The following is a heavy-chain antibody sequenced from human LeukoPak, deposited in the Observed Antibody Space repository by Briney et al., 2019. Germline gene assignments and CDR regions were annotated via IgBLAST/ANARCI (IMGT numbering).Heavy chain of an antibody. D-gene: IGHD6-19*01. CDR1: GFTFSDYY. CDR3: ARPRAVASSFFDY. V-gene: IGHV3-11*01. Sequence: GGSLRLSCAASGFTFSDYYMSWIRQSPGKGLEWVSYISGSGSSIYYADSVKGRFTISRDNAKNSLYLQLNSLRAEDTAVYYCARPRAVASSFFDYWGQGTLVTVSS. CDR2: ISGSGSSI. J-gene: IGHJ4*02.